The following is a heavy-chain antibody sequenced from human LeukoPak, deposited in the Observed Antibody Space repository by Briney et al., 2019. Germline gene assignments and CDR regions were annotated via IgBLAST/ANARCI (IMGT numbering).Heavy chain of an antibody. V-gene: IGHV1-8*01. D-gene: IGHD4-17*01. Sequence: ASVKVSCKASGYTFTSYDINWVRQATGQGLEWMGWMNPNSGNTGYAQKFQGRVTMTRNTSISTAYMGLSSLRSEDTAVYYCARDLVTVTKGFDIWGQGTMVSVSS. CDR1: GYTFTSYD. J-gene: IGHJ3*02. CDR3: ARDLVTVTKGFDI. CDR2: MNPNSGNT.